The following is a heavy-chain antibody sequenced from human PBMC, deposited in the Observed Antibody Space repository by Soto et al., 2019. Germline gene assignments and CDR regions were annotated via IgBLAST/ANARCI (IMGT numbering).Heavy chain of an antibody. V-gene: IGHV3-23*01. CDR3: AKPAIPYSSGWDRYFDY. D-gene: IGHD6-19*01. CDR1: GFTFSSYA. Sequence: GGSLRLSCAASGFTFSSYAMSWVRQAPGKGLEWVSAISGSGGSTYYADSVKGRFTISRDNSKNTLYLQMNSLRAEDTAVYYCAKPAIPYSSGWDRYFDYWGQGTLVTVSS. CDR2: ISGSGGST. J-gene: IGHJ4*02.